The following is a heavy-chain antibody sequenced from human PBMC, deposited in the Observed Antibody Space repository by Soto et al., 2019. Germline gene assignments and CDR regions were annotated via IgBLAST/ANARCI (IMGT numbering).Heavy chain of an antibody. V-gene: IGHV4-59*08. CDR1: GGSISSYY. J-gene: IGHJ4*02. CDR3: ARYYGGYSDY. D-gene: IGHD3-10*01. CDR2: IYYSGST. Sequence: QVQLQESGPGLVKPSETLSLTCTVSGGSISSYYWSWIRQPPGKGLEWIGYIYYSGSTHYNPSLKSRVTISVDTSKNQFSLKLSSVTAADTAVYYCARYYGGYSDYWGQGTLVTVSS.